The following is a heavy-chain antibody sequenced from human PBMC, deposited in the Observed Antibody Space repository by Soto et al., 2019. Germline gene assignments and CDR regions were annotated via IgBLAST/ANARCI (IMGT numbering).Heavy chain of an antibody. D-gene: IGHD6-19*01. CDR3: ATSSPVAVAGV. J-gene: IGHJ4*02. CDR1: GFTFSNYT. Sequence: EVKMVESGGGLVKPGGSLRLSCEASGFTFSNYTMNWVRQAPGKGLEWVSSISGSGAYIYYADSMKGRFTISRDNAQNSLYLQMNSLRAEDTAMYYCATSSPVAVAGVWGQGTLVTVSS. CDR2: ISGSGAYI. V-gene: IGHV3-21*01.